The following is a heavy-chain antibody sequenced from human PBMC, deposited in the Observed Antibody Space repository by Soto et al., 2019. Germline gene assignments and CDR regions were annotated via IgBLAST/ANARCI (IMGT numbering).Heavy chain of an antibody. CDR2: ISGSGGST. D-gene: IGHD1-26*01. J-gene: IGHJ4*02. V-gene: IGHV3-23*01. Sequence: EVQLLESGGGLVQPGGSLRLSCAASGFTFSSYAMRWVRQAPGKGLEWVSAISGSGGSTYYADSVKGRFTISRDNSKNTLYLQVNSVRPQDTALYPCAGPGSGSYYDYWGQGTLVTVSS. CDR1: GFTFSSYA. CDR3: AGPGSGSYYDY.